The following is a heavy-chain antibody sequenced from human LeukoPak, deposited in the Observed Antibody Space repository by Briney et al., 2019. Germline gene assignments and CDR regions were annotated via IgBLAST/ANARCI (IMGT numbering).Heavy chain of an antibody. CDR2: MNPNSGNT. J-gene: IGHJ4*02. D-gene: IGHD3-10*01. Sequence: GASVKVSCKAFGYTFTSYDINWVRQATGQGLEWMGWMNPNSGNTGYAQKFQGRVTMTRNTSISTAYMELSSLRSEDTAVHYCARVVTMVRGVMPRYYFDYWGQGTLVTVSS. CDR3: ARVVTMVRGVMPRYYFDY. V-gene: IGHV1-8*01. CDR1: GYTFTSYD.